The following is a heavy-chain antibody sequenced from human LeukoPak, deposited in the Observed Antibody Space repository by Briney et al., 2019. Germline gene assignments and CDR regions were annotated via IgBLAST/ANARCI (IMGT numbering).Heavy chain of an antibody. CDR3: AKVALIWFGELGAFDI. V-gene: IGHV3-23*01. J-gene: IGHJ3*02. D-gene: IGHD3-10*01. CDR2: ICGSGGST. CDR1: GFTFSSYA. Sequence: GGSLRLSCAASGFTFSSYAMRWVRPAPGKGLGGGPAICGSGGSTYYEDSVKGRFTISRDNSKNTLYLQMNSLRAEDTAVYYCAKVALIWFGELGAFDIWGQGTMVTVSS.